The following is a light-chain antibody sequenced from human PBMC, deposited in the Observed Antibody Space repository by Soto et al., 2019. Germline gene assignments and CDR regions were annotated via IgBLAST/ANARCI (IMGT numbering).Light chain of an antibody. CDR3: AAWDDSLSGLYVV. CDR2: RNN. CDR1: SSNIGSNY. J-gene: IGLJ2*01. Sequence: QSVLTQPPSASGTPGQRVTISCSGSSSNIGSNYVYWYQQLPGTAPKLLIYRNNQRPSGVPDRFSGSKSGTSASLAISGLRSEDEADYYCAAWDDSLSGLYVVFGGGTKVTVL. V-gene: IGLV1-47*01.